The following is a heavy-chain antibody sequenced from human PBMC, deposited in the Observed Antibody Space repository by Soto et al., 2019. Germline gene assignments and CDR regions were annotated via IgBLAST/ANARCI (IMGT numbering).Heavy chain of an antibody. Sequence: SETLSLACTVSGGSISSSSYYWGWIRQPPGKGLEWIGSIYYSGSTYYNPSLKSRVTISVDTSKNQFSLKLSSVTAADTAVYYCARRLGYSSSWYPNLYYYYYGMDVWGQGTTVTVSS. CDR2: IYYSGST. CDR1: GGSISSSSYY. V-gene: IGHV4-39*01. J-gene: IGHJ6*02. D-gene: IGHD6-13*01. CDR3: ARRLGYSSSWYPNLYYYYYGMDV.